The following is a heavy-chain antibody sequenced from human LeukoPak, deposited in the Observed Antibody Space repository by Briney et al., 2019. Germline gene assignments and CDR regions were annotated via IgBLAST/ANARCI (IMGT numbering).Heavy chain of an antibody. D-gene: IGHD5-12*01. CDR3: ARDGYSGNDGL. CDR2: IYHSGST. V-gene: IGHV4-59*01. Sequence: KTAETLSLPCTVSGGSISTYYWSWIRQPPGKGLEWIGYIYHSGSTKYNPSLKSRVTISVDTSKNQCSLKPSSVTAADTAVYYCARDGYSGNDGLWGQGTLVTVSS. CDR1: GGSISTYY. J-gene: IGHJ4*02.